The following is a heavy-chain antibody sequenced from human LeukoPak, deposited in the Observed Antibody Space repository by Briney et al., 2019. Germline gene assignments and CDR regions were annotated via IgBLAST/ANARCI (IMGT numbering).Heavy chain of an antibody. Sequence: GRSLRLSCAASGFTFSSYGMHWVRQAPGKGLEWVSAISGSGGSTYYADSVKGRFTISRDNSKNTLYLQMNSLRAEDTAVYYCAKAGALVITFGGVIVSWGQGTLVTVSS. CDR1: GFTFSSYG. V-gene: IGHV3-23*01. J-gene: IGHJ5*02. CDR3: AKAGALVITFGGVIVS. CDR2: ISGSGGST. D-gene: IGHD3-16*02.